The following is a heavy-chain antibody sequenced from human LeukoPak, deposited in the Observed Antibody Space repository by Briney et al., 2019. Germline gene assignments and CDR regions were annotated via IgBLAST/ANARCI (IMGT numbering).Heavy chain of an antibody. Sequence: ETLSLTCTVSGGSISSYYWSWVRQAPGKGLEWVSLIYSGGSTYYADSVMGRSTISRDKSNNTLYLQMNSLRAEDTAVYYCATGGRSGVAFESWGQGTLVTVSS. CDR3: ATGGRSGVAFES. J-gene: IGHJ4*02. V-gene: IGHV3-53*01. CDR1: GGSISSYY. CDR2: IYSGGST. D-gene: IGHD2-15*01.